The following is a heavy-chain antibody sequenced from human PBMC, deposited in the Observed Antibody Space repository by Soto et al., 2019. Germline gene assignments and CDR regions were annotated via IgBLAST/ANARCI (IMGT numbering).Heavy chain of an antibody. Sequence: SETLSLTCTVPGVSINNYYWTWIRQPPGKRLEWIGAIYYTGSTAYNPSLRSRVTFSVDTSKNQFSLSLTSVTAADTAVYFCAKVVSGDHLDYWGQGTLVTESS. CDR2: IYYTGST. CDR1: GVSINNYY. V-gene: IGHV4-59*01. J-gene: IGHJ4*02. CDR3: AKVVSGDHLDY.